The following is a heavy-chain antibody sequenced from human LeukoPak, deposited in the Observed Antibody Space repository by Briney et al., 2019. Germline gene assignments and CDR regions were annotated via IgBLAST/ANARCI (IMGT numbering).Heavy chain of an antibody. CDR2: TYYKSKWYN. Sequence: SQTLSLTCAISGDSVSSNSAAWNWIRQSPSRGLEWLGRTYYKSKWYNDYAVSVKGRITINPDTSKNQFSLNLTSVTAADTAVYYCARTPTVSNWFDPWGQGTLVTVSS. V-gene: IGHV6-1*01. CDR3: ARTPTVSNWFDP. CDR1: GDSVSSNSAA. D-gene: IGHD2-15*01. J-gene: IGHJ5*02.